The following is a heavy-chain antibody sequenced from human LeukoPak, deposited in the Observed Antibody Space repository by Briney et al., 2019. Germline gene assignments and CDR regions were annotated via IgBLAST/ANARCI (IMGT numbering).Heavy chain of an antibody. D-gene: IGHD5-24*01. J-gene: IGHJ4*02. CDR3: ARGRDFFDY. CDR1: GFTFSTYG. CDR2: IWYDGSNK. V-gene: IGHV3-33*01. Sequence: PGGSLRLSCAASGFTFSTYGMHWVRQAPGKGLEWVAVIWYDGSNKYYADSVKGRFTISRDNSKNTLYLQMNSLRVEDTAVYYCARGRDFFDYWGQGTPVTVSS.